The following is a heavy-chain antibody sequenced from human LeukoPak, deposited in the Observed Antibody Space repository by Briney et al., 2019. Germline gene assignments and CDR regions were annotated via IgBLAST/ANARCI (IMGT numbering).Heavy chain of an antibody. V-gene: IGHV3-23*01. CDR1: GFTFSSYA. CDR2: ISGSGGST. Sequence: RGSLRLSCAASGFTFSSYAMSWVRQAPGKGLEWVSAISGSGGSTYYADSVKGRFTISRDNSKNTLYLQMNSLRAEDTAVYYCARPPYSSSWYGDYWGQGTLVTVSS. D-gene: IGHD6-13*01. CDR3: ARPPYSSSWYGDY. J-gene: IGHJ4*02.